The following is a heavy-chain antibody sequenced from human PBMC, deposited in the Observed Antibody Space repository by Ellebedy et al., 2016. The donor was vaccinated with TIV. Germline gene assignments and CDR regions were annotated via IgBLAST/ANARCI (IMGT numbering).Heavy chain of an antibody. CDR2: IYYSGNT. J-gene: IGHJ4*02. CDR3: ARNTGWYAHDC. CDR1: GGSINNYY. D-gene: IGHD6-19*01. V-gene: IGHV4-59*08. Sequence: SETLSLTCTVSGGSINNYYWTWIRQPPGKGLEWIGYIYYSGNTNYNPSLKSRVTISVDTSKNQFSLKVRSVTAADTAVYYCARNTGWYAHDCWGQGTLVTVSS.